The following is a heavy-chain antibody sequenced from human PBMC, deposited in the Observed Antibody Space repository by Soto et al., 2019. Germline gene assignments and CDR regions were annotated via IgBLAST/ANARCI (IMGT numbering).Heavy chain of an antibody. J-gene: IGHJ4*02. CDR2: IYPSDSDT. D-gene: IGHD3-3*01. CDR3: ARGGVSTRTFDY. V-gene: IGHV5-51*01. Sequence: LKISCKGSGXNFAGYWIAWVRQMPGKGLELMGIIYPSDSDTRYRPSFQGQVTISADKSISSAYLQWSSLRASDTAMYYCARGGVSTRTFDYWGQGTPVTVSS. CDR1: GXNFAGYW.